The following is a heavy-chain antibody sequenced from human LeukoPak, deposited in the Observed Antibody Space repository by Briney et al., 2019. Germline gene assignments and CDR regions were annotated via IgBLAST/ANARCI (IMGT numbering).Heavy chain of an antibody. J-gene: IGHJ4*02. V-gene: IGHV3-7*01. CDR2: IKQDGSQK. D-gene: IGHD6-25*01. CDR1: GFTFSSYW. CDR3: ARGGSEAAGPFDY. Sequence: PGGSLRLSCAASGFTFSSYWMSWVRQAPGKGLEWVANIKQDGSQKYYVDSVKGRFSISRDNAKNSLSLQMHSLRADDTAVYYCARGGSEAAGPFDYWGQGTLVTVSS.